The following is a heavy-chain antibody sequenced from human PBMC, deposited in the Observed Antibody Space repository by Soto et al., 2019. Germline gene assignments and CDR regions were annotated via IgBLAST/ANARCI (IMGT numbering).Heavy chain of an antibody. CDR2: ISFEGNTQ. CDR1: GFTLSRYG. J-gene: IGHJ6*02. D-gene: IGHD1-1*01. V-gene: IGHV3-30*05. Sequence: QVQLVESGGGVVQPGRSLRLSCAASGFTLSRYGMHWVRQAPGKGLEWVAVISFEGNTQYYADSVKGRFTISRDNSKDTLSLQIHSLRPEDTAVYYCARGAEHQLLSRDYFYGMDAWGQGTTVSVSS. CDR3: ARGAEHQLLSRDYFYGMDA.